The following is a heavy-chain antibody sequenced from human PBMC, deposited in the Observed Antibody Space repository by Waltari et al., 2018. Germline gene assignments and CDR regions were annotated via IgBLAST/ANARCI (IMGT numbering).Heavy chain of an antibody. CDR3: ARDIGGYCSSTSCYDNYYYMDV. Sequence: SWIRQPPGKGLEWIGYIYYSGSTNYNPSLKSRVTISVDTSKNQFSLKLSSVTAADTAVYYCARDIGGYCSSTSCYDNYYYMDVWGKGTTVTVSS. J-gene: IGHJ6*03. CDR2: IYYSGST. V-gene: IGHV4-59*01. D-gene: IGHD2-2*01.